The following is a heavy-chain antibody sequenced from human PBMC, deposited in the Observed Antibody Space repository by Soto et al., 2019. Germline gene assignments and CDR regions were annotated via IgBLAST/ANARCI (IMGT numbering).Heavy chain of an antibody. D-gene: IGHD6-6*01. CDR1: GGYIISGVYS. CDR3: ARGGAARPFDY. J-gene: IGHJ4*02. V-gene: IGHV4-30-2*01. CDR2: IYHSGST. Sequence: SVTMSVTCAVAGGYIISGVYSWSWIRQPPGKGLEWIGYIYHSGSTYYNPSLKSRVTISVDTSKNQFSLKLSSVTAADTAVYYCARGGAARPFDYWGQGTLVTV.